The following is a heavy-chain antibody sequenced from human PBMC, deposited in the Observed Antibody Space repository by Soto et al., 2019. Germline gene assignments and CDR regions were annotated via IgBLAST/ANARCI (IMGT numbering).Heavy chain of an antibody. CDR3: ARGVGSGSYYNQYNWFDP. J-gene: IGHJ5*02. CDR1: GYSFTRYG. CDR2: INTYNGNT. Sequence: ASVKVSCKASGYSFTRYGIAWARQAPGQGLEWMGWINTYNGNTNYAQNLQGRVTMTTDTSTSTAYMELRSLRSDDTAVYYCARGVGSGSYYNQYNWFDPWGQGTLVTVSS. V-gene: IGHV1-18*01. D-gene: IGHD3-10*01.